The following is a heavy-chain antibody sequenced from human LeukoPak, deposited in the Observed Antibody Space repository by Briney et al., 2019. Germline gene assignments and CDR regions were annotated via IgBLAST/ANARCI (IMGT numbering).Heavy chain of an antibody. CDR2: IYSGGST. D-gene: IGHD3-10*01. CDR1: GFTVSSNY. J-gene: IGHJ3*02. CDR3: ARTGLWFGELIMPFDI. Sequence: GGSLRLSCAASGFTVSSNYMSWVRQAPGKGLEWVSVIYSGGSTYYADSVKGRFTISRDNSKNTLYLQMNSLRAEDTAVYYCARTGLWFGELIMPFDIWGQGTMVTVSS. V-gene: IGHV3-53*01.